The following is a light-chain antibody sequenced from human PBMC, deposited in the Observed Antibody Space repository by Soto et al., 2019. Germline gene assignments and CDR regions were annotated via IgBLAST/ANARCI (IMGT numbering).Light chain of an antibody. V-gene: IGKV1-5*03. Sequence: DLQMTQSPSTLSASVGDRVTITCRASQSISSWLAWYQQKPGKAPNLLIYKASNLESGVPSRFSGSGSGTEFTLTISSLQPDDFATYYCQQYNYYWTFGQGTTVEIK. CDR3: QQYNYYWT. CDR1: QSISSW. CDR2: KAS. J-gene: IGKJ1*01.